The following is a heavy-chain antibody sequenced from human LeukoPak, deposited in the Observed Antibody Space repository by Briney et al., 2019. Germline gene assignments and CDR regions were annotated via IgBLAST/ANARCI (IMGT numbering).Heavy chain of an antibody. Sequence: GGSLRLSCAASGFSFSGSAIHWVRQASGKGLEWVGHIRRKGNDYATAYTASVKGRFTISRHDSKNTAFLQMDSLKTEDTAVYFCARLVGSPPYFDYWGQGTLVTVSS. CDR2: IRRKGNDYAT. J-gene: IGHJ4*02. CDR1: GFSFSGSA. D-gene: IGHD1-26*01. V-gene: IGHV3-73*01. CDR3: ARLVGSPPYFDY.